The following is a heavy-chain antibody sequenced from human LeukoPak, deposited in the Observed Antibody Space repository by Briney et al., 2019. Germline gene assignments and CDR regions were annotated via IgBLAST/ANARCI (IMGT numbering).Heavy chain of an antibody. CDR3: ARGYVVLTGYYGMDV. D-gene: IGHD2-21*02. Sequence: PSETLSLTCAVSGGSISSSNWWSWVRQPPGKGLEWIGEIYHSGSTNYNPSLKSRVTMSVDKSVNQFSLTLSSVTAADTAVYYCARGYVVLTGYYGMDVWGQGTTVTVSS. J-gene: IGHJ6*02. CDR1: GGSISSSNW. V-gene: IGHV4-4*02. CDR2: IYHSGST.